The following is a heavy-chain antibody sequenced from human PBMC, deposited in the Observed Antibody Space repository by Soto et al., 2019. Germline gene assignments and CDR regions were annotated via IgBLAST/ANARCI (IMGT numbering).Heavy chain of an antibody. Sequence: AGSLRLSCAASGFTFYAYAMSWVRQAPGKGLEWVSGITDTGVSTYYADSVKGRFTISRDNSKNTLYLQMNSLRAEDTAVYYCARDTPVVSFFFEHWGQGALVTVSS. J-gene: IGHJ4*02. CDR3: ARDTPVVSFFFEH. CDR2: ITDTGVST. CDR1: GFTFYAYA. D-gene: IGHD2-15*01. V-gene: IGHV3-23*01.